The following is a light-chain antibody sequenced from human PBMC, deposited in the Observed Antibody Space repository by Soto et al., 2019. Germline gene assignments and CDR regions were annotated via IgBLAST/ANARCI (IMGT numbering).Light chain of an antibody. CDR3: HVWDSNNVV. CDR2: RDS. Sequence: SYELTQPLSVSVVLGQTARITCGGNNIGKKNVHWYQQKPGQAPVMVIYRDSSRPSGIPERFSGSKSGDTATLTISSAQAVDEADYYCHVWDSNNVVFGGGTKVTVL. V-gene: IGLV3-9*01. J-gene: IGLJ2*01. CDR1: NIGKKN.